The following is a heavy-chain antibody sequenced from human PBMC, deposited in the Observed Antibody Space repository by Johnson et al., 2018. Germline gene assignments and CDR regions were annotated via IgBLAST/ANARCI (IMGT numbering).Heavy chain of an antibody. V-gene: IGHV3-23*01. CDR2: ISGSGDST. CDR3: ARGDGSYCCNGMDV. Sequence: VQLQESGGGLVQPGGSLRLSCAVSGFTFSSYAMSWVRQAPGKGLAWVSPISGSGDSTYYADPVEGRVNLPRENYKKTMYLQMYTRRDEDTAVYYCARGDGSYCCNGMDVWGQGTTVTVSS. J-gene: IGHJ6*02. D-gene: IGHD1-26*01. CDR1: GFTFSSYA.